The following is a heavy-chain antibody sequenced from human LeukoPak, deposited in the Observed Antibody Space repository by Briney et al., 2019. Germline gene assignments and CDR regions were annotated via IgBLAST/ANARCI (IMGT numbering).Heavy chain of an antibody. D-gene: IGHD2-15*01. CDR1: GFTFSSYA. CDR2: ISGSGGST. Sequence: SGGSLRLSCAASGFTFSSYAMSSVRQAPGKGLEWVSAISGSGGSTYYADSVKGRFTISRDNSKNTLYLQMNSLRAEDTAVYYCSKVPTVVAATAGDYWGQGTLVTVSS. J-gene: IGHJ4*02. V-gene: IGHV3-23*01. CDR3: SKVPTVVAATAGDY.